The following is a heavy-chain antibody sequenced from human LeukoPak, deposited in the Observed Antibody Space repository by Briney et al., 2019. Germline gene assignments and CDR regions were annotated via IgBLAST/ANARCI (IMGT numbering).Heavy chain of an antibody. J-gene: IGHJ4*02. V-gene: IGHV4-31*03. CDR3: ARDRWWDRVSYFDY. CDR1: GGSISSGGYY. CDR2: IYYSGST. Sequence: PSQTLSLTCTVSGGSISSGGYYWSWIRQHPGKGLEWIGYIYYSGSTYYNPSLKSRVTISVDTSKNQFSLKLSSVTAADTAVYYCARDRWWDRVSYFDYWGQGTLVTVSS. D-gene: IGHD2-15*01.